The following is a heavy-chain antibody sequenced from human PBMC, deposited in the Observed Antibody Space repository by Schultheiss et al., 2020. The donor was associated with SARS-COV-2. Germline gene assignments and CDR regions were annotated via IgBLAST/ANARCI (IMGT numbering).Heavy chain of an antibody. CDR2: IRYDGSNK. V-gene: IGHV3-30*02. Sequence: GGSLRLSCAASGFTFSSYGMHWVRQAPCKGLEWVAFIRYDGSNKYYADSVKGRFTISRDNSKNTLYLQMNSLRAEDTAVYYCAKGGQRITIFGVATPRDYMDVWGKGTTVTVSS. CDR1: GFTFSSYG. CDR3: AKGGQRITIFGVATPRDYMDV. D-gene: IGHD3-3*01. J-gene: IGHJ6*03.